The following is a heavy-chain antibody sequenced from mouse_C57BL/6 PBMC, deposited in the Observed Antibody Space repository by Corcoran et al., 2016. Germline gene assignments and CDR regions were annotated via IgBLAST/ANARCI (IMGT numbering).Heavy chain of an antibody. V-gene: IGHV1-66*01. CDR2: IYPGSGNT. CDR3: ARCDNYFDY. Sequence: QVQLQQSGPELVKPGASVKISCKASGYSFTSYYIHWVKQRPGQGLEWIGWIYPGSGNTKYNEKFKGKATLTADTSSSNAYMQLSSLTSEDSAVYYCARCDNYFDYWGQGTTLTVSS. J-gene: IGHJ2*01. CDR1: GYSFTSYY.